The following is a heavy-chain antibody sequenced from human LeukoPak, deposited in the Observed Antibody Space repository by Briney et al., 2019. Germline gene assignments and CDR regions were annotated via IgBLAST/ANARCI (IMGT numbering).Heavy chain of an antibody. V-gene: IGHV3-23*01. CDR3: ARVPHIVGAAQLDY. CDR1: GFTFSSYA. CDR2: ISGSGGST. J-gene: IGHJ4*02. D-gene: IGHD1-26*01. Sequence: GGSLRLSCAASGFTFSSYAISWVRQAPGKGLEWVSAISGSGGSTYYADSVKGRFTISRDNSKNTLYLQMNSLRAEDTAVYYCARVPHIVGAAQLDYWGQGTLVTVSS.